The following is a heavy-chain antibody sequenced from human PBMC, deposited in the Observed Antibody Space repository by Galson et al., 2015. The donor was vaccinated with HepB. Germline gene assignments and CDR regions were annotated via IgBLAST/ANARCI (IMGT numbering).Heavy chain of an antibody. J-gene: IGHJ3*02. CDR2: IIPMFGTS. D-gene: IGHD6-19*01. V-gene: IGHV1-69*13. Sequence: SVKVSCKASGDTFSNYAINWVRQAPGQGPEWMGGIIPMFGTSHYAQKFQGRVTITADESTSTAYMELINLRSEDTAVYYCARDAAVITVAGPESPDAFDIWGQGTLVTVSS. CDR3: ARDAAVITVAGPESPDAFDI. CDR1: GDTFSNYA.